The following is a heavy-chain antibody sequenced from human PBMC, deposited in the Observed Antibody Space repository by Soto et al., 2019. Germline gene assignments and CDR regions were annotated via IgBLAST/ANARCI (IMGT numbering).Heavy chain of an antibody. CDR2: IYSGGST. CDR3: ASQSTYTFDY. Sequence: PGGSLRLSCAASEFTVSSNHMSWVRQAPGKGLEWVSVIYSGGSTYYADSVKGRFTISRDHSENTFYLQMHSLSAAHSAFPYCASQSTYTFDYWGQGTMVTVSS. CDR1: EFTVSSNH. J-gene: IGHJ4*02. D-gene: IGHD3-16*01. V-gene: IGHV3-53*01.